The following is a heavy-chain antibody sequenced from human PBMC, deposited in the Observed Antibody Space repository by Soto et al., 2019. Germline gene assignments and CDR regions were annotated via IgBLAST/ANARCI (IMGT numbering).Heavy chain of an antibody. CDR1: GFSFSNYA. J-gene: IGHJ4*02. V-gene: IGHV3-23*01. D-gene: IGHD7-27*01. Sequence: EVQLLESGGGLVQPGGSLRLSCVASGFSFSNYAMSWVRQAPGKGLKWVSAISSSGSSSYYADSVKGQFTIYSDNSKNTRDLEMNSLRAEDTAVYYCARDGDPRNVYVSPPLDYWGQGTLVTVSS. CDR3: ARDGDPRNVYVSPPLDY. CDR2: ISSSGSSS.